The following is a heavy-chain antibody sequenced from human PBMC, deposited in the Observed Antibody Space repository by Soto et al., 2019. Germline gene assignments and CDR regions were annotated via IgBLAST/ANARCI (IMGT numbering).Heavy chain of an antibody. D-gene: IGHD1-20*01. CDR2: INPNSGGT. V-gene: IGHV1-2*04. CDR1: GYTFTGYY. J-gene: IGHJ6*02. CDR3: ARDRGYNWSHYGMDV. Sequence: ASVKVSCKASGYTFTGYYMHWVRQAPGQGLEWMGWINPNSGGTNYAQKFQGWVTMTRDTSISTAYMELSRLRSDDTAVYYCARDRGYNWSHYGMDVWGQGTTVTSP.